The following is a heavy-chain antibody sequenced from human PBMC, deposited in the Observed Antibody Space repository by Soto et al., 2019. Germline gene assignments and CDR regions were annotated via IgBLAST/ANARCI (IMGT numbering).Heavy chain of an antibody. Sequence: ASVKVSCKDSGYTFTSYAMHWVRQAPGQRLEWMGWINAGNGNTKYSQKFQGRVTITRDTSASTAYMELSSLRSEDTAVYYCARDPSVRRSTYYYYGMDVWGQGTTVTVSS. J-gene: IGHJ6*02. CDR1: GYTFTSYA. V-gene: IGHV1-3*01. CDR3: ARDPSVRRSTYYYYGMDV. CDR2: INAGNGNT. D-gene: IGHD3-10*01.